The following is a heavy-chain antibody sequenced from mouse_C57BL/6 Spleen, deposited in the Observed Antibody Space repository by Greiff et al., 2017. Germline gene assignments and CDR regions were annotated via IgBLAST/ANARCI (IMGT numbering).Heavy chain of an antibody. V-gene: IGHV2-5*01. D-gene: IGHD1-1*01. CDR2: IWRGGST. Sequence: VQLVESGPGLVQPSQSLSITCTVSGFSLTSYGVHWVRQSPGKGLEWLGVIWRGGSTDYNAAFMSRLSITKDNSKSQVFFKMNSLQADDTAIYYCAKNSHYYGSSAWFAYWGQGTLVTVSA. J-gene: IGHJ3*01. CDR3: AKNSHYYGSSAWFAY. CDR1: GFSLTSYG.